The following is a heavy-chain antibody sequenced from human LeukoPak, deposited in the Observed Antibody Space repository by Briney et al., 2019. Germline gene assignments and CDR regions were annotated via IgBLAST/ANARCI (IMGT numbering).Heavy chain of an antibody. CDR2: ISISGGST. CDR1: GLTFSNYA. Sequence: PGGSLRLSRAASGLTFSNYAMSWVRQAPGKGLEWVSAISISGGSTYYADSVKGRFTISRDNSKNTVYLQMNSLRAGDTAVYYCAEGYRYHDYWGQGTLVTVSS. CDR3: AEGYRYHDY. J-gene: IGHJ4*02. D-gene: IGHD5-18*01. V-gene: IGHV3-23*01.